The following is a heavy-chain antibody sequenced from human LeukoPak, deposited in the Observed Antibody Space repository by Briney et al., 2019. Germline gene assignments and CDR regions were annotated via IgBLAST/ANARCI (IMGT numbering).Heavy chain of an antibody. CDR3: ARRGGCISTSCNLDY. D-gene: IGHD2-2*01. CDR2: INPNGGGA. CDR1: GYTFANYY. J-gene: IGHJ4*02. V-gene: IGHV1-46*03. Sequence: EASVKVSCKTSGYTFANYYMHWMRQAPGQGFEWVGMINPNGGGANSAQKFQGRVTLTRDTSTSTVYMDLSSLGSEDTAIYYCARRGGCISTSCNLDYWGQGTLVTVSS.